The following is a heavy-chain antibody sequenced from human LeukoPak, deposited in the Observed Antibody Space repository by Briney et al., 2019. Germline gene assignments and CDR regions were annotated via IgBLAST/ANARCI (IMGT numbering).Heavy chain of an antibody. CDR1: GGSISSSSYY. CDR3: ARQGGGARSYYYGSGSYYGAFDY. D-gene: IGHD3-10*01. Sequence: SETLSLTCTVSGGSISSSSYYWGWIRQPPGKGLEWIGSIYYSGSTYYNPSLKSRVTISVDTSKNQFSLKLSSVTAADTAVYYCARQGGGARSYYYGSGSYYGAFDYWGQGTLVTVSS. CDR2: IYYSGST. J-gene: IGHJ4*02. V-gene: IGHV4-39*01.